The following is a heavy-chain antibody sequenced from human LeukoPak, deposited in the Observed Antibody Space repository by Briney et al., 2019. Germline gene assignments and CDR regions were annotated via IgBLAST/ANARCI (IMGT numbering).Heavy chain of an antibody. D-gene: IGHD1-1*01. CDR1: GFTFSSYG. J-gene: IGHJ6*03. Sequence: GGSLRLSCAASGFTFSSYGMHWVRQAPGKGLEWVAFIRYDGSNKYYADSVKGRFTISIDNSKNTLYLQMNSLRAEDTAVYYCAKGTGTLLGGYYYYYMDVWGKGTTVTVSS. CDR2: IRYDGSNK. CDR3: AKGTGTLLGGYYYYYMDV. V-gene: IGHV3-30*02.